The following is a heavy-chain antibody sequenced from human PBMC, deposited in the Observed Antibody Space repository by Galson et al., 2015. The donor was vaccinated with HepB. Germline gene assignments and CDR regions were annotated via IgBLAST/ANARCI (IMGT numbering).Heavy chain of an antibody. V-gene: IGHV1-18*04. CDR2: ISAYNGNT. CDR3: ARASTYTGYSSGWIDY. J-gene: IGHJ4*02. Sequence: SVKVSCKASGYTFTSYGISWVRQAPGQGLEWMGWISAYNGNTNYAQKLQGRVTMTTDTSTSTAYMELRSPGSDDTAVYYCARASTYTGYSSGWIDYWGQGSLVTVSS. CDR1: GYTFTSYG. D-gene: IGHD6-19*01.